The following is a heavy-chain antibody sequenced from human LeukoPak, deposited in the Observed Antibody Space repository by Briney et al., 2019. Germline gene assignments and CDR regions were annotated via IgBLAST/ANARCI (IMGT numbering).Heavy chain of an antibody. Sequence: AASVKVSCKASGGTLSSYAISWVRQAPGQGLEWMGGIIPIFGTANYAQKFQGRVTITADKSTSTAYMELSSLRSEDTAMYHCARRGVSSTSWFDPWGQGTLVTVSS. J-gene: IGHJ5*02. V-gene: IGHV1-69*06. D-gene: IGHD2-2*01. CDR2: IIPIFGTA. CDR1: GGTLSSYA. CDR3: ARRGVSSTSWFDP.